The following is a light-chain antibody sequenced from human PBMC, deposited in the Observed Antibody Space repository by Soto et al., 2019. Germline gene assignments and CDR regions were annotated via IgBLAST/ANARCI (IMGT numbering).Light chain of an antibody. Sequence: DIVMTQSPDYLAVSLGERATINCKSSQSVLYSSNNKNYLAWYQQKPGQPPKLLMYWASTRESGVPDRFSGSGSGTDFTLTISSLQAEDVAVYYCQQYYSTPQTFGQGTKVEIK. CDR2: WAS. CDR1: QSVLYSSNNKNY. J-gene: IGKJ1*01. CDR3: QQYYSTPQT. V-gene: IGKV4-1*01.